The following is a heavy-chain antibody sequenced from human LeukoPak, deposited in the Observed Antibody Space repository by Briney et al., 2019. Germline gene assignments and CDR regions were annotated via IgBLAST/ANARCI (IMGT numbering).Heavy chain of an antibody. CDR2: ISSSSGTI. V-gene: IGHV3-48*02. J-gene: IGHJ4*02. CDR1: GFTFSSYS. CDR3: ARVWHCTSTSCYDY. Sequence: PGGSLRLSCAASGFTFSSYSMNWVRQAPGKGLEWVSYISSSSGTIYYADSVRGRFTISRDNAKNSLYLQMSSLRDEDTAVYYCARVWHCTSTSCYDYWGQGTLVTVSS. D-gene: IGHD2-2*01.